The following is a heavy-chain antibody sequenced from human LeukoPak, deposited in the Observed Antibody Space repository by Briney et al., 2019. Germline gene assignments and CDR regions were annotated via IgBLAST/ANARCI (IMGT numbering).Heavy chain of an antibody. Sequence: SETLSLTCAVSGGSISSGGYYWSWIRQPPGKGLEWIGEINHSGSTNYNPSLKSRVTISVDTSKNQFSLKLSSVTAAETAVYYCARGLSAIGYYYYMDVWGKGTTVTVSS. V-gene: IGHV4-34*01. J-gene: IGHJ6*03. CDR1: GGSISSGGYY. D-gene: IGHD2-2*01. CDR2: INHSGST. CDR3: ARGLSAIGYYYYMDV.